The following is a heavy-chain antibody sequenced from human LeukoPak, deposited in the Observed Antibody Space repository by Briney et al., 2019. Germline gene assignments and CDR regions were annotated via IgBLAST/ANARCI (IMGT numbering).Heavy chain of an antibody. CDR2: IYFSGST. CDR1: GGSISSNIYY. J-gene: IGHJ4*02. V-gene: IGHV4-39*01. D-gene: IGHD2-15*01. CDR3: ARLGYYSGGSCHHDY. Sequence: PSETLSLTCTVSGGSISSNIYYWAWIRQPPGKGLEWIGTIYFSGSTYYNPSLKSRVTISVDTSKNQFSLKLTSVTAADTAVYYCARLGYYSGGSCHHDYWGQGTLVTVSS.